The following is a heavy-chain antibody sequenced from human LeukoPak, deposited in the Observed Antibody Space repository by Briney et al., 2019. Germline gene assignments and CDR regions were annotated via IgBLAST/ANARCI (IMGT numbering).Heavy chain of an antibody. D-gene: IGHD6-13*01. CDR1: GFTFRSYW. CDR3: AKLGYNSWDFDY. V-gene: IGHV3-7*01. Sequence: GGSLRLSCAASGFTFRSYWMSWVRQAPGKGLEWVATINQDVSQIKYVDSVKGRFTISRDNAKNSLYLLMNSLRAEDTAVYYCAKLGYNSWDFDYWGQGTVVTVSS. J-gene: IGHJ4*02. CDR2: INQDVSQI.